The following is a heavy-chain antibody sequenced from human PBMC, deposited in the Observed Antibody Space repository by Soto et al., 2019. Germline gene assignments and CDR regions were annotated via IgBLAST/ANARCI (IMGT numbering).Heavy chain of an antibody. V-gene: IGHV3-30*18. CDR1: GFTLSSYG. CDR3: AKDLGLQSDRAHLFDY. CDR2: ISYDGSNK. J-gene: IGHJ4*02. Sequence: PGGTLRLSCAASGFTLSSYGMHWVRQAPGKGLERVAVISYDGSNKYYADSVKGRFTISRDNSKNKLYLQMNSLRAEDTAVYYCAKDLGLQSDRAHLFDYWGQGTLVTVSS. D-gene: IGHD4-4*01.